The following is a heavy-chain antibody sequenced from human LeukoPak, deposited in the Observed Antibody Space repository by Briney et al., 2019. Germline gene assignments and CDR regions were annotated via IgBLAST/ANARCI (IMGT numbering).Heavy chain of an antibody. D-gene: IGHD4-17*01. Sequence: PGGSLRLSCAASGFTFRRYGMHWVRQAPGKGLEGVTAISYDGSNKYYADSVKGRFTIYRDNSKNTLYLQMNSLRAEDTAVYYCAKDRGYGENPYYYYYYMDVWGKGTTVTISS. CDR1: GFTFRRYG. J-gene: IGHJ6*03. CDR2: ISYDGSNK. V-gene: IGHV3-30*04. CDR3: AKDRGYGENPYYYYYYMDV.